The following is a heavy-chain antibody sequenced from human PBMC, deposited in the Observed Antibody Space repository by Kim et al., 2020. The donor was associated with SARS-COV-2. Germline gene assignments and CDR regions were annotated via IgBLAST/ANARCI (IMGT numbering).Heavy chain of an antibody. CDR1: GFTFSSYA. CDR3: ARDPRISTSWYLLDY. CDR2: ISGSGDST. V-gene: IGHV3-23*01. Sequence: GGSLRLSCAASGFTFSSYAMSWVRQAPGKGLEWVSAISGSGDSTYYADSVKGRFTISRDNSKNTLYLQMNSVRAEDTAVYYCARDPRISTSWYLLDYWGQGTLVTVSS. J-gene: IGHJ4*02. D-gene: IGHD6-13*01.